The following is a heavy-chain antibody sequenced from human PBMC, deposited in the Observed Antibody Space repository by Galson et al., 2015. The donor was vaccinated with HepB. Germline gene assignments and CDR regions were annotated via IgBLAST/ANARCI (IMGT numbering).Heavy chain of an antibody. J-gene: IGHJ4*02. V-gene: IGHV3-30*04. D-gene: IGHD5-18*01. CDR3: ARGGAIQRWLLLDH. Sequence: SLRLSCAVSGLTFSGHAMHWVRQAPGKGLEWVALVSYDGTNQYYADSVKGRFTISRDNSKNTLYLQMDRLRTEDTAVYYCARGGAIQRWLLLDHWGQGTLVAVST. CDR1: GLTFSGHA. CDR2: VSYDGTNQ.